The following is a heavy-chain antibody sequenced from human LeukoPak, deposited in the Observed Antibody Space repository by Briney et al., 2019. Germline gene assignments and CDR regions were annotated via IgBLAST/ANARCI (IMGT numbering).Heavy chain of an antibody. V-gene: IGHV4-4*07. D-gene: IGHD1-1*01. CDR1: GGSISGHY. CDR3: ARGTTEYNYYFEH. CDR2: IYSTGST. J-gene: IGHJ4*02. Sequence: PSETLSLTCSVSGGSISGHYWSWVRQPAGKGLEDLGRIYSTGSTHYNPSLESRVTMSVDTSKNQFSLRLSSVTAADTAVYYCARGTTEYNYYFEHWGQGILVTVSS.